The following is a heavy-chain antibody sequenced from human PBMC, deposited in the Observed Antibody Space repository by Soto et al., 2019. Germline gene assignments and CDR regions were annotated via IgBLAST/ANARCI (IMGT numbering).Heavy chain of an antibody. Sequence: EVQLVESGGGLIQPGGSLRLSCAVSGFTVSNNYMSWVRQAPGKGLEGVSVIYSGGYTAYGDSVKGRFTISRDNSKNTLNLQRDSLGAHPPAVYWRGTRPGGGGYWGQGTLVTVSS. J-gene: IGHJ4*02. CDR1: GFTVSNNY. D-gene: IGHD3-10*01. V-gene: IGHV3-53*01. CDR3: GTRPGGGGY. CDR2: IYSGGYT.